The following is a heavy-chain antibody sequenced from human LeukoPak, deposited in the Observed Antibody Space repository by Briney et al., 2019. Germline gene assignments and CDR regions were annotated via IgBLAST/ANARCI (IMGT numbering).Heavy chain of an antibody. D-gene: IGHD3-22*01. CDR1: GGSISSSSYY. Sequence: SETLSLTCTVSGGSISSSSYYWGRIRQSPGKGLEWIGSIYYSGSTYYNPSLKSRVTISVDTSKNQFSLKLSSVTAADTAVYYCARDRYDTNAYYYVDYWGQGALVTVFS. J-gene: IGHJ4*02. V-gene: IGHV4-39*07. CDR2: IYYSGST. CDR3: ARDRYDTNAYYYVDY.